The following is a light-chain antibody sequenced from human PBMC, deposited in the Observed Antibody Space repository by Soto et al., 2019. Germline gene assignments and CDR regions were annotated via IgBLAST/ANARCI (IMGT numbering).Light chain of an antibody. CDR3: CSYTSSSIRV. J-gene: IGLJ3*02. Sequence: QSALTQPASVSGSPGQSITISCTGTSSDVGGYNHVSWYQQHPGKAPKLIIYEVRNRPSGVSNRLSGSKSGNTASLTISGLQVDDEADYYCCSYTSSSIRVFGGGTKVTVL. V-gene: IGLV2-14*01. CDR2: EVR. CDR1: SSDVGGYNH.